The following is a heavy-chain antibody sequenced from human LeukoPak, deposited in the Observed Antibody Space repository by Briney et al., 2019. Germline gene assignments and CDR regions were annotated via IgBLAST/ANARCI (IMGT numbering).Heavy chain of an antibody. Sequence: GRSLRLSCAASGFCFSCYGMHWVRQAPDKGLEWVAVITHDGNNKNYADSVKGRFTISKDNSKNTVHLQMNSLRPEDTAVYYCAKWNGTGTYKPDHWGQGTLVTVSS. D-gene: IGHD3-10*01. J-gene: IGHJ4*02. CDR2: ITHDGNNK. V-gene: IGHV3-30*18. CDR1: GFCFSCYG. CDR3: AKWNGTGTYKPDH.